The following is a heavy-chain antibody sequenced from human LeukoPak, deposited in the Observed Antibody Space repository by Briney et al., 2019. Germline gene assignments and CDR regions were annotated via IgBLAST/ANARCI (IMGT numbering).Heavy chain of an antibody. V-gene: IGHV1-18*01. CDR2: ISAYSGNT. D-gene: IGHD6-13*01. Sequence: GASVKVSCKASGYTFVNYGISWVRQAPGQGLEWMGWISAYSGNTNYAQKIQGRVTMTTDTSTTTVYMELRSLRSDDTAVYYCATSRGRIAAAGRDYYMDVGEKGTTVTVPS. J-gene: IGHJ6*03. CDR3: ATSRGRIAAAGRDYYMDV. CDR1: GYTFVNYG.